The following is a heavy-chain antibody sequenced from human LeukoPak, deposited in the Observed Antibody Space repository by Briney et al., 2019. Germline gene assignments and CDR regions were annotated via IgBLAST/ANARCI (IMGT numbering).Heavy chain of an antibody. CDR1: GFTFSTYG. CDR3: AKRPRGNYLDPFDY. J-gene: IGHJ4*02. Sequence: QTGGSLRLSCAASGFTFSTYGMYWVRQAPGKGLEWVSLISYDGSDKYYADSVRGRFTISRDNSKNTLYLQMNSLRAEDTAVYYCAKRPRGNYLDPFDYWGQGTLVTVSS. D-gene: IGHD3-10*01. V-gene: IGHV3-30*18. CDR2: ISYDGSDK.